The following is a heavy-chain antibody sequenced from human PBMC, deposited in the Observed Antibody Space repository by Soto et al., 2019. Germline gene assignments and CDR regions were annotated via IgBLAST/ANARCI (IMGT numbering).Heavy chain of an antibody. D-gene: IGHD4-17*01. V-gene: IGHV3-15*01. Sequence: EVQLVESGGGLVQPGESLRVSCAVSGFSVSDTWMNWVRQAPGKGLEWVGRINTGGASDYAAPVRDRFFISRDESQNTLYLQMHGLKSEDTAVYYCSRDKDSSDYGLDHWCQGTLVTVSS. J-gene: IGHJ4*02. CDR3: SRDKDSSDYGLDH. CDR1: GFSVSDTW. CDR2: INTGGAS.